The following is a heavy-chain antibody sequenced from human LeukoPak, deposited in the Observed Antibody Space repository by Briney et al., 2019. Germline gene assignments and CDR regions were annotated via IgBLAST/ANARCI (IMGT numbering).Heavy chain of an antibody. V-gene: IGHV4-34*01. CDR1: GGSFSGYY. J-gene: IGHJ3*02. Sequence: SETLSLTCAVYGGSFSGYYWSWIRQPPGKGLEWIGEINRSGSTNYNPSLKSRVTISVDTSKNQFSLKLSSVTAADTAVYYCARPGAQDAFDIWGQGTMVTVSS. CDR2: INRSGST. CDR3: ARPGAQDAFDI. D-gene: IGHD3-10*01.